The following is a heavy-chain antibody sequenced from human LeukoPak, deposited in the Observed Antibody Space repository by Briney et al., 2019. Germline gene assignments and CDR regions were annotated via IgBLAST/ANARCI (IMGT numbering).Heavy chain of an antibody. V-gene: IGHV3-7*01. CDR2: IKEDGSEK. J-gene: IGHJ6*03. Sequence: VGSLRLPCAASGFIFSSYWMSWVRQAPGKGLEWVANIKEDGSEKDYVDSVKGRFTISRDNAKNSLYLQMNSLRAEDTAVYYCXXXXXARXXXYYMDVWGKGTTVTVS. CDR3: XXXXXARXXXYYMDV. CDR1: GFIFSSYW. D-gene: IGHD6-6*01.